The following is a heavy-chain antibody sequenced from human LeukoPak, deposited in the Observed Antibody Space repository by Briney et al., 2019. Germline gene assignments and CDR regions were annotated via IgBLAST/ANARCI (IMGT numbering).Heavy chain of an antibody. V-gene: IGHV1-46*01. CDR3: ARGTGIAAAVTSLFQY. D-gene: IGHD6-13*01. CDR2: INPSGGTT. J-gene: IGHJ1*01. CDR1: GYXFTGYY. Sequence: ASVKVSCKASGYXFTGYYMHWVRQAPGQGLEWMGVINPSGGTTSYAQKFQGRVTMTRDTSTSTLYMELSSLRSEDTAVYYCARGTGIAAAVTSLFQYWGQGTLVTVSS.